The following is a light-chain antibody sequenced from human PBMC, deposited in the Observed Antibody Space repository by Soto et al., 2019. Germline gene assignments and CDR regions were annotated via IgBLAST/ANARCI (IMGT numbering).Light chain of an antibody. V-gene: IGKV3-20*01. CDR2: GAS. J-gene: IGKJ1*01. CDR3: QQYGTSPRT. CDR1: QSVSRNF. Sequence: EIVLTQSPGTLSLSPGERATLSCRASQSVSRNFLAWYQQKSGQAPRLLIYGASSRATGIPDRFSGSGSGTDFTLIISRLEPEDFAVYYCQQYGTSPRTFGQGTKVEIK.